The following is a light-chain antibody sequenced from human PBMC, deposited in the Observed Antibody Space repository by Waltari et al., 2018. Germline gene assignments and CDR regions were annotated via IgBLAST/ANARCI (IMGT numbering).Light chain of an antibody. CDR2: GNN. J-gene: IGLJ2*01. CDR3: QSYDSSLSGVI. Sequence: QSVLTQPPSVSGAPGQRITISCTGTSSNIGAGSDLHWYLQLPGTAPKLLILGNNNRPSGVPDRFSASKSDTSASLAITGLQAEDEADYYCQSYDSSLSGVIFGGGTKLTVL. CDR1: SSNIGAGSD. V-gene: IGLV1-40*01.